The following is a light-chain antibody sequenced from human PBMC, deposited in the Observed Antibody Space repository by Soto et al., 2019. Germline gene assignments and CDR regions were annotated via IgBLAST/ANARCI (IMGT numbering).Light chain of an antibody. Sequence: DIQMTQSPFSLSASVGDRVTITCRASQSINRDLNWYQQKPGKAPNLLIYAAFTLESGVPSRFSGSGSGTDFTLTISSLHLEDFATYYCQQNYSTPLAFGGGTKVDIK. CDR3: QQNYSTPLA. CDR2: AAF. V-gene: IGKV1-39*01. J-gene: IGKJ4*01. CDR1: QSINRD.